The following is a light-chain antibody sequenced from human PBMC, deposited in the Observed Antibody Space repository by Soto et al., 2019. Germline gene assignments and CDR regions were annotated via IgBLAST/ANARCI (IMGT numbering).Light chain of an antibody. CDR1: QSVSSY. Sequence: EIVLTQSPGTLSLSPGERATLSCRASQSVSSYLAWYQQKFGQAPRLLIYGASSRATGIPDRFSGTGSGTDFTLTISRLEPEDFAVYYCQGYGSSPITFGGGSKVEIK. CDR3: QGYGSSPIT. CDR2: GAS. V-gene: IGKV3-20*01. J-gene: IGKJ4*01.